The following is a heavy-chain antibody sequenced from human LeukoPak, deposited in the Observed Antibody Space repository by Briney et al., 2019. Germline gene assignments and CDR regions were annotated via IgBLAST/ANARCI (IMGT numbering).Heavy chain of an antibody. CDR3: ARDHRELWFGELPNDAFDI. CDR2: INPNSGGT. CDR1: GYTFTGYY. D-gene: IGHD3-10*01. Sequence: GASVKVSCKASGYTFTGYYMHWVRQAPGQGLEWMGWINPNSGGTNYAQKFQGRVTMTRDTSISTAYMELSRLRSDDTAVYYCARDHRELWFGELPNDAFDIWGQGTMVTVSS. J-gene: IGHJ3*02. V-gene: IGHV1-2*02.